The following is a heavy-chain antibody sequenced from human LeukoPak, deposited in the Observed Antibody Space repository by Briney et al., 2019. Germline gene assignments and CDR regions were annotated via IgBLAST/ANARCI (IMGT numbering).Heavy chain of an antibody. V-gene: IGHV3-7*01. J-gene: IGHJ4*02. Sequence: GGSLRLSCAASGFTFSSYWMSWVRQAPGKGLEWVANIKQDGSEKYYVDSVKGQFTISRDNAKNSLYLQMNSLRAEDTAVYYCARDSRSGSYYFDYWGQGTLVTVSS. D-gene: IGHD1-26*01. CDR2: IKQDGSEK. CDR1: GFTFSSYW. CDR3: ARDSRSGSYYFDY.